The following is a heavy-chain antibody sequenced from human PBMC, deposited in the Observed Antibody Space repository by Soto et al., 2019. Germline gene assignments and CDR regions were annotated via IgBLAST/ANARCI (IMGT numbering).Heavy chain of an antibody. J-gene: IGHJ4*02. CDR2: INAGNGNT. CDR1: GYTFTGYA. D-gene: IGHD6-19*01. V-gene: IGHV1-3*05. Sequence: QVQLVQSGAEEKKPGASVKVSCKASGYTFTGYAMHWVRQAPGQRLEWMGWINAGNGNTKYSQKFQGRVTITRDTSASTAYMELSSLRSEDTAVYYCARAVAVAAVLDYWGQGTLVTVSS. CDR3: ARAVAVAAVLDY.